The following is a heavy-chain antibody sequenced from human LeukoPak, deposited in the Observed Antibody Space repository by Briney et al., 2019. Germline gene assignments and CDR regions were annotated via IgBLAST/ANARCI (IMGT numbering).Heavy chain of an antibody. J-gene: IGHJ4*02. CDR1: GGSFSGYY. CDR2: IYYSGST. V-gene: IGHV4-31*11. D-gene: IGHD5-24*01. CDR3: ARSVEMATIMVY. Sequence: SETLSLTCAVYGGSFSGYYWSWIRQHPGKGLEWIGYIYYSGSTYYNPSLKSRVTISVDTSKNQFSLKLSSVTAADTAVYYCARSVEMATIMVYWGQGTLVTVSS.